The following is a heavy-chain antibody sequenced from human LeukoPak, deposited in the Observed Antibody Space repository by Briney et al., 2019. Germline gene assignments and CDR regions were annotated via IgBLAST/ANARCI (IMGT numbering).Heavy chain of an antibody. CDR2: MYYSGSS. Sequence: ASETLSLTCAVYGGSFSGYSWGWIRQPPGKGLEWIGSMYYSGSSYYNPSLKSRVTMSVDTSANQFSLKLSSVTAADTPVYYCAXDFRGGSGEFDYWGQGTLVTVSS. CDR1: GGSFSGYS. CDR3: AXDFRGGSGEFDY. V-gene: IGHV4-34*01. J-gene: IGHJ4*02. D-gene: IGHD3-10*01.